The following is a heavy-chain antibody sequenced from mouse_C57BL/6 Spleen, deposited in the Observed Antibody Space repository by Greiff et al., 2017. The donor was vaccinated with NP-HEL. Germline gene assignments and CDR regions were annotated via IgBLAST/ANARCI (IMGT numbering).Heavy chain of an antibody. V-gene: IGHV1-66*01. D-gene: IGHD2-4*01. CDR2: IYPGSGNT. CDR3: ARYDYVYYYAMDY. J-gene: IGHJ4*01. Sequence: VQLQQSGPELVKPGASVKISCKASGYSFTSYYIHWVKQRPGQGLEWIGWIYPGSGNTKYNEKFKGKATLTADTSSSTAYMQLSSLTSEDSAVYYCARYDYVYYYAMDYWGQGTSVTVSS. CDR1: GYSFTSYY.